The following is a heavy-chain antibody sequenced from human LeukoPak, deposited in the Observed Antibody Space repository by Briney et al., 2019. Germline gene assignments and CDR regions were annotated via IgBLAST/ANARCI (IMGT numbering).Heavy chain of an antibody. J-gene: IGHJ4*02. Sequence: PSETLSLTCTVSGGSISSYYWSWIRQPPGKGLEWIGYIYYSGSTNYNPSLESRVTISVDTSKNQFSLKLSSVTAADTAVYYCARGNYYYGSGDFDYWGQGTLVTVSS. D-gene: IGHD3-10*01. CDR2: IYYSGST. CDR3: ARGNYYYGSGDFDY. CDR1: GGSISSYY. V-gene: IGHV4-59*12.